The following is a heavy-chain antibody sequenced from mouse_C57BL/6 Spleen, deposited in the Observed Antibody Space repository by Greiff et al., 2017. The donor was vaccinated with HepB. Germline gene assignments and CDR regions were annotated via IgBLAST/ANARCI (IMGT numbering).Heavy chain of an antibody. CDR1: GYTFTSYW. D-gene: IGHD1-1*01. Sequence: QVQLQQPGAELVRPGTSVKLSCKASGYTFTSYWMHWVKQRPGQGLEWIGVIDPSDSYTNYNQKFKGKATLTVDTSSSTAYMQLSSLTSEDSAVYYCARPYYYGSSPSFAYWGQGTLVTVSA. V-gene: IGHV1-59*01. J-gene: IGHJ3*01. CDR3: ARPYYYGSSPSFAY. CDR2: IDPSDSYT.